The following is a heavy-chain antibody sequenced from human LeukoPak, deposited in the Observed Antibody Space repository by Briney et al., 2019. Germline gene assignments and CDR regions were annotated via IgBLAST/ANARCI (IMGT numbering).Heavy chain of an antibody. D-gene: IGHD1-26*01. CDR2: INHSGST. CDR3: ARVPRYSGSSQFDY. V-gene: IGHV4-34*01. J-gene: IGHJ4*02. Sequence: PSETLSLTCAVCGGSFSGYYRSWIRQPPGKGLEWIGEINHSGSTNYNPSLKSRVTISVDTSKNQFSLKLSSVTAADTAVYYCARVPRYSGSSQFDYWGQGTLVTVSS. CDR1: GGSFSGYY.